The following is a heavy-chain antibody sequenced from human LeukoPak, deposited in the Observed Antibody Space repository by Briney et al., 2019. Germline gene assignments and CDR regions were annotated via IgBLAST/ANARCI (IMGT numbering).Heavy chain of an antibody. CDR1: GFAFSSYW. Sequence: GGSLRLSCVASGFAFSSYWMHWVRRAPGKGLVWVSRINRDGSSTGYADSVKGRFAISRDNAKNTLYLQMNSLRAEDTAVYYCARDNWAGYSSSWYPDAFDIWGQGTMVTVSS. CDR2: INRDGSST. V-gene: IGHV3-74*01. D-gene: IGHD6-13*01. CDR3: ARDNWAGYSSSWYPDAFDI. J-gene: IGHJ3*02.